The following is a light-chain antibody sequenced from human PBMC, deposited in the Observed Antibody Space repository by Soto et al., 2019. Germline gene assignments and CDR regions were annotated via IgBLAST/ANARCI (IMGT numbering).Light chain of an antibody. CDR2: DVS. J-gene: IGLJ2*01. V-gene: IGLV2-14*01. Sequence: QSALTQPASVSGSPGQSITISCTGTSSDVGGYNYVSWYQQHPGKPPKLMIYDVSNRTSVVSNRFSGSKSGNTASLTISGLQAEDDADYYCSSYTSSSPVVFGGGTKLTVL. CDR1: SSDVGGYNY. CDR3: SSYTSSSPVV.